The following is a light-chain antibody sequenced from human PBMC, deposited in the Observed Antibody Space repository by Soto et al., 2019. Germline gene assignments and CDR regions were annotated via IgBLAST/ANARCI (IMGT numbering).Light chain of an antibody. CDR3: QQFDHPPFT. J-gene: IGKJ3*01. CDR2: DAS. CDR1: QDIRNF. Sequence: DIQMTQSPSSLSASEGDRVTITCQASQDIRNFLNWFQQKPGKAPNLLIHDASDLDTGVPSRFSGSRSGTHFTSTLNSLQPEDVATYYCQQFDHPPFTFGPGTKVEIK. V-gene: IGKV1-33*01.